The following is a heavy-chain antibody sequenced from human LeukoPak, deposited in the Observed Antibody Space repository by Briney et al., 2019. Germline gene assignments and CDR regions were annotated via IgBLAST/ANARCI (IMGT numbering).Heavy chain of an antibody. J-gene: IGHJ5*02. CDR3: ARSGKDRGYSYGYGDGTTWFDP. CDR1: GGSFSGYY. V-gene: IGHV4-34*01. CDR2: INHSGST. D-gene: IGHD5-18*01. Sequence: PSETLSLTCAVYGGSFSGYYWCWIRQPPGKGMEWNGEINHSGSTNYNPSLKSRVTISVDTSKNQFSLKLSSVTAADTAVYYCARSGKDRGYSYGYGDGTTWFDPWGQGTLVTVSS.